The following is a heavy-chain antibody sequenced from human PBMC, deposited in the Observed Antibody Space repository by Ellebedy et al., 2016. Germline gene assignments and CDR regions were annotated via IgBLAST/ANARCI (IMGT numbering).Heavy chain of an antibody. Sequence: ASVKVSCKASGGAFSNYPFSWVRQAPGQGLEWMGGIIPMLDMPISAQKFQGRVTITADKSTPTVYMELPSLRSEDTAVYYCARGGSVRGFSGYDNFDYWGQGTLVTVSS. CDR3: ARGGSVRGFSGYDNFDY. V-gene: IGHV1-69*10. J-gene: IGHJ4*02. CDR2: IIPMLDMP. CDR1: GGAFSNYP. D-gene: IGHD5-12*01.